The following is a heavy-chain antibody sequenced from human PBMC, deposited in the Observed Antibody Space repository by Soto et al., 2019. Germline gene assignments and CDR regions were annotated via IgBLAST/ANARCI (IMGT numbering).Heavy chain of an antibody. V-gene: IGHV3-23*01. J-gene: IGHJ3*02. D-gene: IGHD3-16*01. CDR1: GFTFSNFA. CDR3: AKVYFGESDGFDI. Sequence: VNLLESGGGLVQPGGSLRLSCAASGFTFSNFAMSWVRQAPGRGLEWVSAITASGRTPSYADSVKGRFTISKDESKNTLYLQMNSLRADDTALYYCAKVYFGESDGFDIWGQGTMVTVSS. CDR2: ITASGRTP.